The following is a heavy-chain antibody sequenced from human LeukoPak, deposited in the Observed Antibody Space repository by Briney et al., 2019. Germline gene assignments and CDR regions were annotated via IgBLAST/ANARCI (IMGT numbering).Heavy chain of an antibody. V-gene: IGHV3-21*01. J-gene: IGHJ4*02. D-gene: IGHD6-13*01. CDR2: ISSSSSYI. CDR3: ASPPLIAAAGTSDY. CDR1: GFTFSSYS. Sequence: GGSLRLSCAASGFTFSSYSMNWVRQAPGKGLEWVSSISSSSSYIYYADSVKGRFTISRDNAKNPLYLQMNSLRAEDTAVYYCASPPLIAAAGTSDYWGQGTLVTVSS.